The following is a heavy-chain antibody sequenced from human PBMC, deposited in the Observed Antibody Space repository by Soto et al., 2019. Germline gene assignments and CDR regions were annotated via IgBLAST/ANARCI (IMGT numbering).Heavy chain of an antibody. Sequence: APVKVSCKASGYTFTSYGISWVRQAPGQGLEWMGWISAYNGNTNYAQKLQGRVTMTTDTSTSTAYMELRSLRSDDTAVYYCARDGLSSSSSTLFDYWGQGTLVTVSS. J-gene: IGHJ4*02. CDR3: ARDGLSSSSSTLFDY. D-gene: IGHD6-6*01. V-gene: IGHV1-18*01. CDR1: GYTFTSYG. CDR2: ISAYNGNT.